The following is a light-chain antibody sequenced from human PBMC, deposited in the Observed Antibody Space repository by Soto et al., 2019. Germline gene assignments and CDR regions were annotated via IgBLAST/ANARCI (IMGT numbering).Light chain of an antibody. CDR3: QQYAGSPST. CDR2: GAS. CDR1: QTVTSNY. V-gene: IGKV3-20*01. J-gene: IGKJ1*01. Sequence: EIVLTQSPGTLSLSPGERATLSCRAIQTVTSNYLAWYQRKPGQAPRLLIYGASSRATDIPDRFSGSGSGTDFTLTITRREPEEFAVYFCQQYAGSPSTFGQGTKVEIK.